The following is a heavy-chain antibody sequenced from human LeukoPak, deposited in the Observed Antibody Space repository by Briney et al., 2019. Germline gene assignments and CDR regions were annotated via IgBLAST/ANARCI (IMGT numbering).Heavy chain of an antibody. J-gene: IGHJ3*02. CDR3: VRTVPYYYDSSGYFNNAFDI. V-gene: IGHV3-20*04. Sequence: GGSLRLSCAASGFTFHDYGMSWVRQAPGKGLEWVSGIKWNGGSTGYADSVKGRFTISRDNAKKSLYLQMNSLRAEDTALYYCVRTVPYYYDSSGYFNNAFDIWGQGTMVTVSS. CDR2: IKWNGGST. D-gene: IGHD3-22*01. CDR1: GFTFHDYG.